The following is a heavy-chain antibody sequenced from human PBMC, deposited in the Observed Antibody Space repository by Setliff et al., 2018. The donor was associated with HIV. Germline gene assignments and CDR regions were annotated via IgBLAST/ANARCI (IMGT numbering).Heavy chain of an antibody. CDR1: SYSITDGNY. V-gene: IGHV4-38-2*02. CDR2: IYSTGHT. J-gene: IGHJ4*02. D-gene: IGHD3-10*01. Sequence: SETLSLTCLVFSYSITDGNYWGWIRQSPGKGLEWIGSIYSTGHTYYNPSHKRRLTMSVDTAKNRFSLKLTSVTAADTAVYYCARDRALRFSKSPSFNYFDVWGQGALVTVSS. CDR3: ARDRALRFSKSPSFNYFDV.